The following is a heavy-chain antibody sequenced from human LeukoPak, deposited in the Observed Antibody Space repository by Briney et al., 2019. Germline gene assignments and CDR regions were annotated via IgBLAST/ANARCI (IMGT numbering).Heavy chain of an antibody. CDR2: IWYDGSNT. J-gene: IGHJ4*02. CDR1: GFTFSSYA. D-gene: IGHD6-13*01. Sequence: AGGSLRLSCAASGFTFSSYAMHWVRQAPGKGLEWVAVIWYDGSNTYYADSVKGRFTISRDNSKNTLNLQMNSLRAEDTAVYYCAREPRLGSSWSYFDYWGQGTLVTVSS. CDR3: AREPRLGSSWSYFDY. V-gene: IGHV3-33*01.